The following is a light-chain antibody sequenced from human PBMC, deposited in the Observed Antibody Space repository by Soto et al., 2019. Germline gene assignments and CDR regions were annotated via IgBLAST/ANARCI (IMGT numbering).Light chain of an antibody. Sequence: EIVMTQSPATLSVSPGERATISCRASQSVSSNLAWYQQKPGQAPRLLIYGASTRATGIPARFSGSGSGTEFTLTIGSLQSEDFAVYYCQQYNNWPLTFGGGTKV. J-gene: IGKJ4*01. CDR1: QSVSSN. CDR2: GAS. CDR3: QQYNNWPLT. V-gene: IGKV3-15*01.